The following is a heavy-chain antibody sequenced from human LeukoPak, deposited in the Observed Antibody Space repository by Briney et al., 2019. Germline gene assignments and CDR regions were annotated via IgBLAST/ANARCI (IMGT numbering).Heavy chain of an antibody. V-gene: IGHV4-39*07. CDR1: GGSISSGSYY. D-gene: IGHD3-10*01. CDR3: ARRSPTVLPINWFDP. Sequence: SETPSLTCTVSGGSISSGSYYWGWIRQPPGKGLEWIGSIYHSGSTSYNPSLKSRVTISVDTSKNQFSLKLSSVTAADTAVYYCARRSPTVLPINWFDPWGQGTMVTVSS. J-gene: IGHJ5*02. CDR2: IYHSGST.